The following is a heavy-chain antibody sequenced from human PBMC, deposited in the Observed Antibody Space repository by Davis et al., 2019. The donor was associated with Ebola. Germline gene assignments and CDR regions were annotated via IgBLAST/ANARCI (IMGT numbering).Heavy chain of an antibody. CDR2: IWYDGSNK. CDR3: AKVGEYYDFWSGYSPFDY. D-gene: IGHD3-3*01. CDR1: GFTFSSYG. Sequence: PGGSLRLSCAASGFTFSSYGMHWVRQAPGKGLEWVAVIWYDGSNKYYADSVKGRFTISRDNSKNTLYLQMNSLRAEDTAVYYCAKVGEYYDFWSGYSPFDYWGQGTLVTVSS. J-gene: IGHJ4*02. V-gene: IGHV3-33*06.